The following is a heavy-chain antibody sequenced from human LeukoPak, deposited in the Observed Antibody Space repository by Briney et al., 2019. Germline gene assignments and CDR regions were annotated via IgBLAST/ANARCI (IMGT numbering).Heavy chain of an antibody. CDR3: ARGGESGYSGYDDQAGFDY. V-gene: IGHV1-2*02. J-gene: IGHJ4*02. CDR1: GYTFTGYY. CDR2: INPNSGGT. Sequence: ASVKVSCKASGYTFTGYYMHWVRQAPGQGLEWMGWINPNSGGTNYAQKFQGRVTMTRDTSISTAYMELSRLRSDDTAVYYCARGGESGYSGYDDQAGFDYWGQGTLVTVSS. D-gene: IGHD5-12*01.